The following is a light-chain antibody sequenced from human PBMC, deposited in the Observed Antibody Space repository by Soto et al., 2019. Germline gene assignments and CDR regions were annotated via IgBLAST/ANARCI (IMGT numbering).Light chain of an antibody. CDR2: AAS. CDR3: QQYYIYPIT. CDR1: QCISSY. Sequence: AIRVYQSLASASANKRDRVTITCRASQCISSYLAWYQQKPGKAPKLLIYAASTLQSGVPSRFSGSGSGTDFTLTISCLQSVDFATYYCQQYYIYPITFGQGTRLEI. V-gene: IGKV1-8*01. J-gene: IGKJ5*01.